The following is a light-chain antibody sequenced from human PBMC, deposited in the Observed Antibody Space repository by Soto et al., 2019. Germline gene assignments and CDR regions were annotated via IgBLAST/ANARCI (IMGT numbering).Light chain of an antibody. CDR2: EAS. Sequence: EIVMTQSPSTLSVSPGDRATISCRASHSVSSYLAWYQQKPGKAPRLVIYEASSRATGIPARFSGSGSGTALTITISSLQPEDFSAYYCQQRSDSPFTFGPGTKVDIK. V-gene: IGKV3-11*01. J-gene: IGKJ3*01. CDR1: HSVSSY. CDR3: QQRSDSPFT.